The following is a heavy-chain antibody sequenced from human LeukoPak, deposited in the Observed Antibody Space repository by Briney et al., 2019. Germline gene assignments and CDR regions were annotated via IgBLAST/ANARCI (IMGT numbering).Heavy chain of an antibody. V-gene: IGHV4-59*11. CDR3: ARSSRPLSWYFDL. J-gene: IGHJ2*01. CDR1: GGSISSHY. Sequence: PSETLSLTCTVSGGSISSHYWSWIRQPPGKGLEWIGYIYCSGSTNYNPSLKSRVTISVDTSKNQFSLKLSSVTAADTAVYYCARSSRPLSWYFDLWGRGTLVTVSS. D-gene: IGHD2/OR15-2a*01. CDR2: IYCSGST.